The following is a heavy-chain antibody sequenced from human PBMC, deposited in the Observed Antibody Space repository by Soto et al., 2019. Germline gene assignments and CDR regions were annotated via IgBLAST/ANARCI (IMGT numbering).Heavy chain of an antibody. CDR1: GFTFSSYA. CDR2: ISGTSGSI. Sequence: EVQLLESGGGLVQPGGSLSLSCAASGFTFSSYAMSWVRQAPGEGLEWVSTISGTSGSIYYADSVKGRFTISRDNSERVLYLQMTSLTAEDTAVYYCAKVTGSRRGDFDYWGQGRLVTVS. V-gene: IGHV3-23*01. J-gene: IGHJ4*02. CDR3: AKVTGSRRGDFDY. D-gene: IGHD1-20*01.